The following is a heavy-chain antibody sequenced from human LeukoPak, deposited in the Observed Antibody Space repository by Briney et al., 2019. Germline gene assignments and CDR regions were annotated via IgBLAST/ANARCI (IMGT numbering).Heavy chain of an antibody. D-gene: IGHD3-10*01. CDR1: GGTFSSYA. Sequence: SVKVSCKASGGTFSSYAISWVRQAPGQGLEWMGRIIPILGIANYAQKFQGRVTITADKSTSTAYMELSSLRAEDTAVYYCAKPRKAYYYGSGRYDPFDYWGQGTLVTVSS. CDR2: IIPILGIA. CDR3: AKPRKAYYYGSGRYDPFDY. J-gene: IGHJ4*02. V-gene: IGHV1-69*04.